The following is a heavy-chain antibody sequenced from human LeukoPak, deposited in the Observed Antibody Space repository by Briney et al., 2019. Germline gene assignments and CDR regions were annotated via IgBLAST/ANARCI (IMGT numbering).Heavy chain of an antibody. D-gene: IGHD3-22*01. CDR1: GGSISSGGYS. CDR2: IYHNGST. V-gene: IGHV4-30-2*01. Sequence: SQTLSLTCAVSGGSISSGGYSWSWIRQPPGKGLEWIGYIYHNGSTYYNPSLKSRVTISVDRSKNQFSLKLSSVTAADTAVYYCARASSSGYYDSSGYYLERWYFDLWGRGTLVTVSS. CDR3: ARASSSGYYDSSGYYLERWYFDL. J-gene: IGHJ2*01.